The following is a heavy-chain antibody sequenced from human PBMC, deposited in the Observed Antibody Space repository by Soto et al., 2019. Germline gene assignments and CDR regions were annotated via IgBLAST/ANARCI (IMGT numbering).Heavy chain of an antibody. D-gene: IGHD6-13*01. CDR1: GGSISSGGYY. Sequence: PSETLSLTCTFSGGSISSGGYYWNWIRQHPGKGLEWIGYIYYSGSTYYNPSLKCRVTISVDTSKNQFSLKLSSVTAADTAVYYCARRDSSSWYENWFDPWGQGTLVTVSS. J-gene: IGHJ5*02. CDR2: IYYSGST. V-gene: IGHV4-31*03. CDR3: ARRDSSSWYENWFDP.